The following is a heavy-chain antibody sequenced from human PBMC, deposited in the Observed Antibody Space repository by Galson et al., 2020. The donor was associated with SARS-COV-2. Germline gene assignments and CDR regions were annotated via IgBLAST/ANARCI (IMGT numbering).Heavy chain of an antibody. J-gene: IGHJ5*01. V-gene: IGHV3-30*04. D-gene: IGHD2-2*01. CDR3: ARETDDQTSSWFDY. Sequence: GGSLRLSCAASGFTFSRSAMHWVRQAPGKGLEWVAIISYDGTTKYNSDSVKGRFTISRDISKNTLYLQMHSLRPEDTAVYYCARETDDQTSSWFDYWGQGTLVTVSA. CDR2: ISYDGTTK. CDR1: GFTFSRSA.